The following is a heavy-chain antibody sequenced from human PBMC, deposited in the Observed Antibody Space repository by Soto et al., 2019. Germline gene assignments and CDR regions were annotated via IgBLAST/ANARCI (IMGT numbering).Heavy chain of an antibody. J-gene: IGHJ6*02. Sequence: PGGSLRLSCAASGFTFSSYSMNWVRQAPGKGLEWVSYISSSSTIYYADSVKGRFTISRDNAKNSLYLQMNSLRAEDTAVYYCARYKDGCQLLSPYYYYGMDVWGQGTTVTVSS. CDR2: ISSSSTI. D-gene: IGHD2-2*01. CDR1: GFTFSSYS. V-gene: IGHV3-48*01. CDR3: ARYKDGCQLLSPYYYYGMDV.